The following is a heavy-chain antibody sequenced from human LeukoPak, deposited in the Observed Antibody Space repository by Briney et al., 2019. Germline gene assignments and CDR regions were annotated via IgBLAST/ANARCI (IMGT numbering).Heavy chain of an antibody. CDR3: ARRREKIAAAGAFWFDP. CDR1: GYTFTSYD. CDR2: MNPNSGNT. V-gene: IGHV1-8*03. D-gene: IGHD6-13*01. Sequence: ASVKVSCKASGYTFTSYDINWVRQPTGQGLEGMGWMNPNSGNTGYAQKFQGRVTITRNTSISTAYMERSSLRSEDTAGYYCARRREKIAAAGAFWFDPWGQGTLVTVSS. J-gene: IGHJ5*02.